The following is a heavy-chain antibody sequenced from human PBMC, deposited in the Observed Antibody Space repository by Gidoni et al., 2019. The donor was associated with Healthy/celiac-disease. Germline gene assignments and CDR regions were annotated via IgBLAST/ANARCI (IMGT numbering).Heavy chain of an antibody. CDR2: ISSSRRSI. V-gene: IGHV3-21*01. CDR3: ARGRGGIVVVTGEDY. CDR1: EFTSSSYS. Sequence: EVQLVESGGGLGKPGGPRRLPCAASEFTSSSYSMNWVRQDPGKGLEWVSSISSSRRSIYSAASVKGRFSISRATAKHSLYLHMTRLSAADTAVSYCARGRGGIVVVTGEDYWGQGTLVTVSS. J-gene: IGHJ4*02. D-gene: IGHD3-22*01.